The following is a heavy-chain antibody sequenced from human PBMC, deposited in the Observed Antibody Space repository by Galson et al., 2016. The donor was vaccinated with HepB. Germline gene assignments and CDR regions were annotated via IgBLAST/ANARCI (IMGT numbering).Heavy chain of an antibody. V-gene: IGHV4-4*07. CDR1: GDSISSYY. CDR3: ATTHITLRPGYNGMDV. J-gene: IGHJ6*02. D-gene: IGHD2-21*01. Sequence: SETLSLTCTVSGDSISSYYWSWIRQPAGKGLEWIGRIYPSGHTNYKSSLKSRVTMSVDTSKNLFFLKLTSVTAADTAVYYCATTHITLRPGYNGMDVWGQGTTVTVSS. CDR2: IYPSGHT.